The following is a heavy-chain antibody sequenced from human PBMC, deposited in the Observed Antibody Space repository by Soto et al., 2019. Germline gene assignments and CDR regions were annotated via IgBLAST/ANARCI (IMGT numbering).Heavy chain of an antibody. V-gene: IGHV4-39*02. CDR2: IYYSGST. J-gene: IGHJ6*03. CDR3: AREPYYDFWSGSPRYYMDV. CDR1: GGSISSSSYY. D-gene: IGHD3-3*01. Sequence: SETLSLTCTVSGGSISSSSYYWGWIRQPPGKGLEWIGSIYYSGSTYYNPSLKSRVTISVDTSKNQFSLKLSSVTAADTAVYYCAREPYYDFWSGSPRYYMDVWGKGTTVTVSS.